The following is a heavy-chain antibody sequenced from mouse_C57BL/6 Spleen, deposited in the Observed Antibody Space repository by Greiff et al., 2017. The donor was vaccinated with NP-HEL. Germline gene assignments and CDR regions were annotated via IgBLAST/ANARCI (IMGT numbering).Heavy chain of an antibody. D-gene: IGHD1-1*01. J-gene: IGHJ2*01. CDR1: GFTFSDYG. V-gene: IGHV5-17*01. Sequence: EVQLVESGGGLVKPGGSLKLSCAASGFTFSDYGMHWVRQAPEKGLEWVVYISSGSSTIYYADTVKGRFTISRDNAKNTLFLQMTSLRSEDTAMYYCARQRTTVVAPFDYWGQGTTLTVSS. CDR2: ISSGSSTI. CDR3: ARQRTTVVAPFDY.